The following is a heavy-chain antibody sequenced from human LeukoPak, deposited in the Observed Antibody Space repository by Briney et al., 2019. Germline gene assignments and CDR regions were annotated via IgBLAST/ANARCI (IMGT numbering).Heavy chain of an antibody. Sequence: WASLKVSCNISGYTLTDFSMHCVRQAPGKGLEWMGGFNREDDEPIYAPHFRGRVTVTEDTSTDTAYMELSSLRSEDTAVYYCATLDSYYDNSGRPLIPDWGQGTLVTVSS. CDR1: GYTLTDFS. CDR3: ATLDSYYDNSGRPLIPD. J-gene: IGHJ4*02. CDR2: FNREDDEP. V-gene: IGHV1-24*01. D-gene: IGHD3-22*01.